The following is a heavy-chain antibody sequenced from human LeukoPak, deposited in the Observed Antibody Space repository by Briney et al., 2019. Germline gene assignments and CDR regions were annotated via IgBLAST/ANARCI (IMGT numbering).Heavy chain of an antibody. CDR1: GGSFSGYY. D-gene: IGHD3-22*01. CDR2: INHSGST. Sequence: PSETLSLTCAVYGGSFSGYYWSWIRQPPGKGLEWIGEINHSGSTNYNPSLKSRVTISVDTSKNQFSLKLSSVTAADTAVYYCARVLGDPNYYDSSGRLSYFDYWGQGTLVTVSS. V-gene: IGHV4-34*01. CDR3: ARVLGDPNYYDSSGRLSYFDY. J-gene: IGHJ4*02.